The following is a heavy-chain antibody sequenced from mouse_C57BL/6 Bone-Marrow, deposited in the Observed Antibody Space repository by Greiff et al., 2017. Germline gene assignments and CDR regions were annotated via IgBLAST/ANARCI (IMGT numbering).Heavy chain of an antibody. CDR1: GFTFSSYA. CDR2: ISSGGDYI. J-gene: IGHJ2*01. D-gene: IGHD2-5*01. Sequence: EVHLVESGEGLVKPGGSLKLSCAASGFTFSSYAMSWVRQTPEKRLEWVAYISSGGDYIYYADTVKGRFTISRDNARNTLYLQMSSLKSEDTAMYYCTRDRDSNYDYWGQGTTLTVSA. CDR3: TRDRDSNYDY. V-gene: IGHV5-9-1*02.